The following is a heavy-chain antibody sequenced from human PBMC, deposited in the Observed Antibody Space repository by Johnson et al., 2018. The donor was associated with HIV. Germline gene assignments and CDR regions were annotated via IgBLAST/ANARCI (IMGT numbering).Heavy chain of an antibody. J-gene: IGHJ3*02. CDR3: ARGRTQFLEGGAFDI. CDR1: GFAFSSYA. V-gene: IGHV3-30-3*01. Sequence: QVQLVESGGGVVQPGRSLRLSCATSGFAFSSYAVHWVRQAPGKGLEWVAVISYDGSNKYFADSVKGRFTISRDNLNNNLYLQMNSLITEDTAVYYCARGRTQFLEGGAFDIWGQGTMVIVSS. D-gene: IGHD3-3*01. CDR2: ISYDGSNK.